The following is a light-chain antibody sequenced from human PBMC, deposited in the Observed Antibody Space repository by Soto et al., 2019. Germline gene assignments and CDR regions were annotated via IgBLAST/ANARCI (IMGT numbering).Light chain of an antibody. J-gene: IGLJ1*01. V-gene: IGLV2-14*01. CDR1: SSDVGSYNH. CDR3: ISYTGSSTSYV. Sequence: QSVLTQPPSASGTPGQRVTISCSGTSSDVGSYNHVAWYQQFPGKTPKLIIYEVTYRPSGVSHRFSASKSGNTASLTISGLQAEDEADYYCISYTGSSTSYVFGTGTKVTVL. CDR2: EVT.